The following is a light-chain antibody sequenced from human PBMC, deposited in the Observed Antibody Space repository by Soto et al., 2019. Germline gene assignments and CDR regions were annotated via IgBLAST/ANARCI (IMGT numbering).Light chain of an antibody. CDR1: NIGSKG. V-gene: IGLV3-21*02. J-gene: IGLJ1*01. CDR2: DDS. CDR3: QVWASSSDHYV. Sequence: SYELTQPPSVSVAPGQTARITCGGNNIGSKGVHWYQQKPGQAPVLVVYDDSDRPSGIPERFSGSNSGNTATLTISRVAAGDEADYYCQVWASSSDHYVLGTGTKVT.